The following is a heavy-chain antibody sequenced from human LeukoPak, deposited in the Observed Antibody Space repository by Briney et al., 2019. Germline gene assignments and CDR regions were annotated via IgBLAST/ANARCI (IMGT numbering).Heavy chain of an antibody. Sequence: PGGSLRLSCAASGFTFSSYVMNWVRQTPGKGLEWVSNIGGGGYSTYYADSVKGRFTISRDNSKNTLFLQMNSLRAEDTAIYYCAKGSVSMAGTPGDVWGQGTAVTVSS. CDR3: AKGSVSMAGTPGDV. CDR2: IGGGGYST. J-gene: IGHJ6*02. V-gene: IGHV3-23*01. CDR1: GFTFSSYV. D-gene: IGHD6-19*01.